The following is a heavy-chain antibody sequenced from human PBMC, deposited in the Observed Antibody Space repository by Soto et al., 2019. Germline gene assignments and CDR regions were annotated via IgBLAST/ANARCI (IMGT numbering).Heavy chain of an antibody. CDR3: ARPSGYSYGPRKYSFDY. CDR2: INEYGST. CDR1: GDSLSGYY. Sequence: QVQLQQWGAGLLKPSETLSLTCGVYGDSLSGYYWSWIRQSPGKGLDWIGEINEYGSTNYNPSLKNRLTVSVDTSKNQFSLKLSSVTAADTAVYYCARPSGYSYGPRKYSFDYWGQGTLVTVSS. J-gene: IGHJ4*02. V-gene: IGHV4-34*01. D-gene: IGHD5-18*01.